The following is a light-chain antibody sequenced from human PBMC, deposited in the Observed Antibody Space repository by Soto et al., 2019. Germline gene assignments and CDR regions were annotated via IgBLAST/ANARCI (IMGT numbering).Light chain of an antibody. CDR3: QVWDSSREHVV. Sequence: SYELTQPPSVSVARGQTARITCGGNNIGGKSVHWYQQKPGQAPALVVYDDSDRPSGIPERISGSNSGNTATLTISRVEVGDEADSYCQVWDSSREHVVFGGGTKLTVL. J-gene: IGLJ2*01. CDR2: DDS. CDR1: NIGGKS. V-gene: IGLV3-21*02.